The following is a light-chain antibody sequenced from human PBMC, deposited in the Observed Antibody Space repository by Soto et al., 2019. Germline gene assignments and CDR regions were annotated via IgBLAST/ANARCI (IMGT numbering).Light chain of an antibody. V-gene: IGLV2-11*01. CDR1: SSDVGAYNY. CDR2: DVT. J-gene: IGLJ2*01. CDR3: CSYAGSYSVV. Sequence: QSALTQPRSVSGSPGQSVTISCTGTSSDVGAYNYVSWYQQEPGKAPKLLIYDVTNRPSGVPDRFSGSKSDNTAALTISWLQAEDEGDYYCCSYAGSYSVVFGGGTKVTVL.